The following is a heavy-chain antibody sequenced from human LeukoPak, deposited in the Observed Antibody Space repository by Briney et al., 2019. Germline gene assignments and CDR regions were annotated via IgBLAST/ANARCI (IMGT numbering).Heavy chain of an antibody. CDR3: VGSYSPWYFDY. CDR1: GGSISSSSYY. Sequence: SETLSLTCTVSGGSISSSSYYWGWIRQPPGKGLEWIGSIYYSGSTYYNPSLKSRVTISVDTSENQFSLKLSSVTAADTAVYYCVGSYSPWYFDYWGQGTLVTVSS. J-gene: IGHJ4*02. V-gene: IGHV4-39*01. D-gene: IGHD1-26*01. CDR2: IYYSGST.